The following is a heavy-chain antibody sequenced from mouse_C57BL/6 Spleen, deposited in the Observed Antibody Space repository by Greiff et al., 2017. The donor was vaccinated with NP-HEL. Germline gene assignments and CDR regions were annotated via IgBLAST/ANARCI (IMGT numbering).Heavy chain of an antibody. D-gene: IGHD2-5*01. CDR2: IRSKSSNYAT. CDR3: VREGYSNYGGWLAY. CDR1: GFTFNTYA. Sequence: EVQGVESGGGLVQPKGSLKLSCAASGFTFNTYAMHWVRQAPGKGLEWVARIRSKSSNYATYYADSVKDRFTISRADSQSRVYLQMNTLKSEDTAMYFCVREGYSNYGGWLAYWRQGTLVTVCA. V-gene: IGHV10-3*01. J-gene: IGHJ3*01.